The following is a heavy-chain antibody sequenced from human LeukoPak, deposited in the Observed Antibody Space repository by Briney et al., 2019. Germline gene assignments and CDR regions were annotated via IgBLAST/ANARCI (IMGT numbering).Heavy chain of an antibody. D-gene: IGHD2-15*01. Sequence: SETLSLTCTVSGGSISSSSYYWGWIRQPPGKGLEWIGYIYYSGSTYYNPSLKSRVTISVDTSKNQFSLKLSSVTAADTAVYYCARFVVVVNNAGLDAFDIWGQGTMVTVSS. CDR3: ARFVVVVNNAGLDAFDI. CDR1: GGSISSSSYY. V-gene: IGHV4-31*03. J-gene: IGHJ3*02. CDR2: IYYSGST.